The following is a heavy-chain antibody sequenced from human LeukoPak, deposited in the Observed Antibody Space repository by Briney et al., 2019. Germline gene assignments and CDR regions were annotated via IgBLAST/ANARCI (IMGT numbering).Heavy chain of an antibody. J-gene: IGHJ4*02. Sequence: GGSLRLSCAASGFTFSSYAMHWVRQAPGKGLEWVAVISYDGSNKYYADSVKGRFTISRDNSKNPLHLQMNSLRAEDTAVYYCARVWRGVAAAGTDYWGQGTLVTVSS. CDR1: GFTFSSYA. CDR2: ISYDGSNK. V-gene: IGHV3-30-3*01. CDR3: ARVWRGVAAAGTDY. D-gene: IGHD6-13*01.